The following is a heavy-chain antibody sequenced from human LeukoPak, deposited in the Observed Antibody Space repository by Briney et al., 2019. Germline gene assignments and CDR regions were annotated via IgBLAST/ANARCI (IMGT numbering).Heavy chain of an antibody. Sequence: GGSLRLSCAASGFTFGSYGMHWVRQTPDTGLEWVAVISYERSNRYYSDSVKGRFTISRDNSKNTLYLQMNSLRAEDTAVYYCAKDPSYYYDSSGYSDPVYWGQGTLVTVSS. CDR2: ISYERSNR. CDR3: AKDPSYYYDSSGYSDPVY. D-gene: IGHD3-22*01. V-gene: IGHV3-30*18. CDR1: GFTFGSYG. J-gene: IGHJ4*02.